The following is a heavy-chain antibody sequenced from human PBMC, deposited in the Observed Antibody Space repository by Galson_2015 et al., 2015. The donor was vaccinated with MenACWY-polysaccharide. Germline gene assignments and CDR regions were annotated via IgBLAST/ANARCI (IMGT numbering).Heavy chain of an antibody. CDR2: ISAGSRTI. CDR1: GFTFSDYY. CDR3: ARGGGHDY. J-gene: IGHJ4*02. Sequence: SLRLSCAASGFTFSDYYMNWVRQVPGKGLEWVSSISAGSRTIYADSVKGRFSISRDNAKNSLFLQMNSLRAEDSAVYYCARGGGHDYWGQGTLVTVSS. V-gene: IGHV3-48*01. D-gene: IGHD3-16*01.